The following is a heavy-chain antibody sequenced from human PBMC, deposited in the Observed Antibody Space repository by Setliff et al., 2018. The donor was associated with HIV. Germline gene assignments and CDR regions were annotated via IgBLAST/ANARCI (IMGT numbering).Heavy chain of an antibody. CDR1: GYTFTSYY. Sequence: ASVKVSCKASGYTFTSYYMRWVRQAPGQGLEWMGIINPSSGSTNYAQKFQGRVTMTRDTSTSTVYMELSSLRSEDTAVYYCARDPAPSSSASYFQHWGQGTLVTVSS. V-gene: IGHV1-46*01. D-gene: IGHD6-6*01. CDR3: ARDPAPSSSASYFQH. CDR2: INPSSGST. J-gene: IGHJ1*01.